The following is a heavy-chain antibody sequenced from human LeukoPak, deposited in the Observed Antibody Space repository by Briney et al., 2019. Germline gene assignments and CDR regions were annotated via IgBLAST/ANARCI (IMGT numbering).Heavy chain of an antibody. V-gene: IGHV5-10-1*01. Sequence: GESLKISCRGSGYSFTNYWIGWVRQMPGEGLEWMGRIDPSDSSTDYSPSFQGHVTISADKSITTAYLQWSSLKASDNAMYYCARGDLSYAWGIRYNWFDPWGQGTLVTVSS. CDR1: GYSFTNYW. J-gene: IGHJ5*02. D-gene: IGHD3-16*01. CDR2: IDPSDSST. CDR3: ARGDLSYAWGIRYNWFDP.